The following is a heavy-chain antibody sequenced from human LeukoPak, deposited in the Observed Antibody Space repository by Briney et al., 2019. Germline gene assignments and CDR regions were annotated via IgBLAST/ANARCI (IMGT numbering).Heavy chain of an antibody. J-gene: IGHJ4*02. V-gene: IGHV1-3*01. D-gene: IGHD2-15*01. CDR2: INAGNGNT. CDR3: ARDLRGGYCSGGSCYPGNY. Sequence: ASVKVSCKASGYTFTSYAMHWVRQAPGQRLEWMGWINAGNGNTKYSQKFQGRVTITRDTSASTACMELSSLRSEDTAVYYCARDLRGGYCSGGSCYPGNYWGQGTLVTVSS. CDR1: GYTFTSYA.